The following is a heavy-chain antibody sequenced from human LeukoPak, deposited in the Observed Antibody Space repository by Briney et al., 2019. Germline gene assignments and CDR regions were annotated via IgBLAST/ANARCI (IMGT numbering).Heavy chain of an antibody. J-gene: IGHJ4*02. CDR2: ISGSGGST. CDR3: AKDNSGSYSPSKFDY. D-gene: IGHD3-10*01. Sequence: GGSLRLSCAASGFTFSNYAMGWVRQAPGKGLEWVSGISGSGGSTYYADSVKGRFTIFRDNSESTLYLQMDSLRAEDTAVYYCAKDNSGSYSPSKFDYWGQGTLVTVSS. CDR1: GFTFSNYA. V-gene: IGHV3-23*01.